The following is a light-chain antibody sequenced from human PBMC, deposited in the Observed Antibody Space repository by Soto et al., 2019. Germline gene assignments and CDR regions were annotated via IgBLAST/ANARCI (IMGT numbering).Light chain of an antibody. CDR3: SSYTHSVTWV. V-gene: IGLV2-14*01. CDR2: AVS. Sequence: QSVLTQPASVSGSPGQSITISCTGNSGDFGDYNYVSWYQQHPGKAPKVMIYAVSNRPSGVSNRFSGSKSGNTASLTISGLQAEDEADYYCSSYTHSVTWVFGGGTKLTVL. CDR1: SGDFGDYNY. J-gene: IGLJ3*02.